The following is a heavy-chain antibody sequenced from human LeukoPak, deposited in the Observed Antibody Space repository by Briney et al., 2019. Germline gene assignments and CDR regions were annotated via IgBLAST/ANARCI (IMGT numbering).Heavy chain of an antibody. CDR1: GYTFTSYD. CDR2: MNPNSGNT. V-gene: IGHV1-8*01. CDR3: ARAPLYYYGSGSYHLDY. J-gene: IGHJ4*02. D-gene: IGHD3-10*01. Sequence: ASVKVSCKASGYTFTSYDINWVRQATGQELEWMGWMNPNSGNTGCAQKFQGRVTMTRNTSISTAYMELSSLRSEDTAVYYCARAPLYYYGSGSYHLDYWGQGTLVTVSS.